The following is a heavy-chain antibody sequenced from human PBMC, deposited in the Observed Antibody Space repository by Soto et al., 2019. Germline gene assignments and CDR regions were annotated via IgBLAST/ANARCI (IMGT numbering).Heavy chain of an antibody. CDR2: IYYSGST. D-gene: IGHD3-10*01. CDR3: ARVYYYGSGSYFSRGYYYYMDV. Sequence: SETLSLTCTVSGGSISSGGYYWSWIRQHPGKGLEWIGYIYYSGSTYYNPSLKSRVTISVDTSKNQFSLKLSSVTAADTAVYYCARVYYYGSGSYFSRGYYYYMDVWGKGTTVTVSS. V-gene: IGHV4-31*03. J-gene: IGHJ6*03. CDR1: GGSISSGGYY.